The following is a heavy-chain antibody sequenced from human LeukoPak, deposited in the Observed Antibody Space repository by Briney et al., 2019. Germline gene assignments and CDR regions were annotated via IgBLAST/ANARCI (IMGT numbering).Heavy chain of an antibody. J-gene: IGHJ4*02. CDR2: INPNSGGT. D-gene: IGHD1-7*01. CDR1: GYTFTGYY. CDR3: ARDPGTGTIIFDY. V-gene: IGHV1-2*02. Sequence: ASVKVSCKASGYTFTGYYMHWVRQAPGQGLEWMGWINPNSGGTNYAQTFQGRVTMTRDTSISTAYMELSRLRSDDTAVYYCARDPGTGTIIFDYWGQGTLVTVSS.